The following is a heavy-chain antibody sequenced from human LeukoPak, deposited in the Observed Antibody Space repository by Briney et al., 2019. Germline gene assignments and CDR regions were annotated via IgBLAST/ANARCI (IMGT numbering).Heavy chain of an antibody. D-gene: IGHD3-10*01. J-gene: IGHJ4*02. CDR1: GGTFSSYA. V-gene: IGHV1-69*13. Sequence: SVKVSCKASGGTFSSYAISWVRQAPGQGLEWTGGIIPIFGTANYAQKFQGRVTITADESTSTAYMELSSLRSEDTAVYYCARMVYYYGSGSYSYFDYWGQGTLVTVSS. CDR3: ARMVYYYGSGSYSYFDY. CDR2: IIPIFGTA.